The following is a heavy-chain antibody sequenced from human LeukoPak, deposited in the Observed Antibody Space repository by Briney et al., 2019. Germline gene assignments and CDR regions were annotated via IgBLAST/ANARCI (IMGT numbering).Heavy chain of an antibody. D-gene: IGHD5-12*01. J-gene: IGHJ4*02. CDR3: AREGRVSGYDFDC. Sequence: GGSLRLSCAASGFTFSSYWMHWVRQAPGKGLVWVSRINSDGSSITYADSVKGRFSISRDNAKNTLFLQMNSLRVEDTAVYYCAREGRVSGYDFDCWGQGTLVTVSS. CDR1: GFTFSSYW. CDR2: INSDGSSI. V-gene: IGHV3-74*03.